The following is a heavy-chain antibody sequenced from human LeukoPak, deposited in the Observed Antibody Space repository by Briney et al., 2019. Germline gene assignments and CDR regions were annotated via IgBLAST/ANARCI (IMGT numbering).Heavy chain of an antibody. J-gene: IGHJ4*02. CDR1: GYSISSGYY. V-gene: IGHV4-38-2*01. CDR2: IYHSGST. Sequence: SETLSLTCAVSGYSISSGYYWGWIRQPPGKGLEWIGSIYHSGSTYYNPSLKSRVTISVDTSKNQFSLKLSSVTAADTAVYYCARNLVMVRGLIDDYWGQGTLVTVSS. CDR3: ARNLVMVRGLIDDY. D-gene: IGHD3-10*01.